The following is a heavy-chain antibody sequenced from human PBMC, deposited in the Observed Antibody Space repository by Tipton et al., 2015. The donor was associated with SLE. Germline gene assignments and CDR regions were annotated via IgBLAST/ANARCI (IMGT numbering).Heavy chain of an antibody. CDR2: ISSNGGST. Sequence: SLRLSCAASGFTFSSYAMHWVRQAPGKGLEYVSAISSNGGSTYYANSVKGRFTISGDNSKNTLYLQMGSLRAEDMAVYYCARARGIAVAGAFFDYWGQGTLVTVSS. J-gene: IGHJ4*02. D-gene: IGHD6-19*01. CDR1: GFTFSSYA. V-gene: IGHV3-64*01. CDR3: ARARGIAVAGAFFDY.